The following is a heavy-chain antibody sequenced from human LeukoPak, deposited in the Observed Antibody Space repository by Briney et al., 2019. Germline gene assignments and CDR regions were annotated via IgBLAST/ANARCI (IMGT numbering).Heavy chain of an antibody. CDR2: ISGGGGIT. CDR3: ARAQFVAPLDY. V-gene: IGHV3-23*01. CDR1: GFTFRRNA. D-gene: IGHD2-21*01. J-gene: IGHJ4*02. Sequence: SGGSLRLSCAASGFTFRRNAMSWVRQAPGKGLEWVSGISGGGGITYYADSVKGRFTISRDNSKNTLQLQMNSLRAEDTAVYYCARAQFVAPLDYWGQGTLVTVSS.